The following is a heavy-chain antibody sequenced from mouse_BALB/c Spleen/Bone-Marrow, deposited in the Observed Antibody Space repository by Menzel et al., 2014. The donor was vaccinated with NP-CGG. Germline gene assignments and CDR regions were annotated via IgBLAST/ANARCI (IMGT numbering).Heavy chain of an antibody. CDR3: SRNFYGISYWYFYV. V-gene: IGHV2-2*02. CDR1: GFSLTSYG. J-gene: IGHJ1*01. CDR2: IWSGGST. D-gene: IGHD1-1*01. Sequence: QVQLKDSGPGLVQPSQSLSITCTVSGFSLTSYGVHWVRQSPGKGLEWLGVIWSGGSTDYNAAFISKLSISKDNSKSXVFFKMNSLQTNDTAIYYYSRNFYGISYWYFYVWGAWTTVTVSS.